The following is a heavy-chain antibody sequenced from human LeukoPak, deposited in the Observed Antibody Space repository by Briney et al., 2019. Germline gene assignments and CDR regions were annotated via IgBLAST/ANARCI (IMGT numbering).Heavy chain of an antibody. J-gene: IGHJ4*02. CDR3: AGGETYYYDSSGYYPYFFDY. Sequence: ASVKVSCKASGYPFDNFGLTWVRQAPGQGLEWMGWINPNSGGTNYAQMFQGRVTMTRDTSISTAYMELSRLRSDDTAVYYCAGGETYYYDSSGYYPYFFDYWGQGTLVTVSS. CDR1: GYPFDNFG. D-gene: IGHD3-22*01. CDR2: INPNSGGT. V-gene: IGHV1-2*02.